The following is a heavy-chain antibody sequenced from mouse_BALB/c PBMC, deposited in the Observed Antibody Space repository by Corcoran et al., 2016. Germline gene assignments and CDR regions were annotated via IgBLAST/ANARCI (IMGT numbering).Heavy chain of an antibody. CDR1: GYSFTGYY. D-gene: IGHD1-1*01. CDR2: ISCYNGAT. J-gene: IGHJ2*01. CDR3: ARYYGSSYYFDY. V-gene: IGHV1S34*01. Sequence: LVKTGASVKISCKASGYSFTGYYMHWVKQSHGKSLEWIGYISCYNGATSYNQKFKGKATFTVDTSSSTAYMQFSSLTSEDSAVYYCARYYGSSYYFDYWGQGTTLTVSS.